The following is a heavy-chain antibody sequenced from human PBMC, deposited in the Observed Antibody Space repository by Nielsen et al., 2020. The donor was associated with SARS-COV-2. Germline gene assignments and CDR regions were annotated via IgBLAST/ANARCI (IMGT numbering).Heavy chain of an antibody. D-gene: IGHD1-26*01. CDR2: IYYSGST. CDR3: ARGRIEDAFDI. CDR1: GGSISSYY. J-gene: IGHJ3*02. Sequence: SETLSLTCTVSGGSISSYYWSWIRQPPGKGLEWIGYIYYSGSTNYNPSLKSRVTISVDTSKNQFSLKLSSVTAADTAVYYCARGRIEDAFDIWGQGTMVTVSS. V-gene: IGHV4-59*01.